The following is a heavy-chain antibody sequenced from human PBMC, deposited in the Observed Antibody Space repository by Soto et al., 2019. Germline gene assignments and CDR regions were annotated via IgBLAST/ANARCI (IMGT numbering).Heavy chain of an antibody. Sequence: QVQLMQSGAEVTKPGSSVKVSCKASGGPFNTFGISWVRQAPGQGLEWMGGIIPNYGTTNYARRFQGRVTITADESTPTAYLELSSLRHDATAIYYCARTRQRRPVFYVAYWAQGPPISVTS. CDR1: GGPFNTFG. CDR3: ARTRQRRPVFYVAY. V-gene: IGHV1-69*01. J-gene: IGHJ4*02. CDR2: IIPNYGTT. D-gene: IGHD2-2*01.